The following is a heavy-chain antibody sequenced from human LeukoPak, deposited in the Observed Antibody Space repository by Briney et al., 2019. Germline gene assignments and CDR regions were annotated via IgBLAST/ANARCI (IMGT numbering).Heavy chain of an antibody. CDR1: GYTFTSYY. V-gene: IGHV1-46*03. D-gene: IGHD3-10*01. J-gene: IGHJ4*02. CDR2: INPSGGST. CDR3: AKVAASSGELLWDLDY. Sequence: DSVKVSCKASGYTFTSYYMHWVRQAPGQGLEWMGIINPSGGSTSYAQKFQGRVTMTRDTSTSTVYMELSSLRSEDTAVYYCAKVAASSGELLWDLDYWGQGTLVTVSS.